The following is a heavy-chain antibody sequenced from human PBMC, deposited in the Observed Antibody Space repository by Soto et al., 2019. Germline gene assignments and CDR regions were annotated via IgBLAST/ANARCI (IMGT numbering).Heavy chain of an antibody. V-gene: IGHV4-4*02. CDR2: IYHSGST. J-gene: IGHJ5*02. Sequence: QVQLQESGPGLVKPSGTLSLTCAVSGGSISSSNWWSWVRQPPGKGLEWIGEIYHSGSTNYNPSLKSRVTISVDKSKNQFSLKLSSVTAADTAVYYCARWYIRVYGSGPGWFDPWGQGTLVTVSS. CDR1: GGSISSSNW. CDR3: ARWYIRVYGSGPGWFDP. D-gene: IGHD3-10*01.